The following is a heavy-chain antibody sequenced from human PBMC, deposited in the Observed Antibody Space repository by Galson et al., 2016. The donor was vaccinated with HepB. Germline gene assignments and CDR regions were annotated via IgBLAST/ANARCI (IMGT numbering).Heavy chain of an antibody. V-gene: IGHV3-7*01. CDR3: ARPLFTTSWYNDFDY. D-gene: IGHD2-2*02. CDR2: IKQDGSET. J-gene: IGHJ4*02. Sequence: SLRLSCAASGFTFSSYSMSWVRQAPGKGLEWVASIKQDGSETHYLDSVKGRFTISRDNAKNSVSLQMNSLRAEDTAVYYCARPLFTTSWYNDFDYWGQGTLVTVSS. CDR1: GFTFSSYS.